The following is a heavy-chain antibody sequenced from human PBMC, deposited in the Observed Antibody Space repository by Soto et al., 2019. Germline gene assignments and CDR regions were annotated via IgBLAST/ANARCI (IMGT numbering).Heavy chain of an antibody. J-gene: IGHJ4*02. CDR2: INHSGST. Sequence: PSETLSLTCAVYGGSFSGYYWSWIRQPPGKGLEWIGEINHSGSTNYNPSLKGRFTISVDTSKNQFSLQLSSVTVADTAVYYCASDLKRRTRRSRPFDYWGLGSLVTVS. V-gene: IGHV4-34*01. CDR3: ASDLKRRTRRSRPFDY. D-gene: IGHD2-2*01. CDR1: GGSFSGYY.